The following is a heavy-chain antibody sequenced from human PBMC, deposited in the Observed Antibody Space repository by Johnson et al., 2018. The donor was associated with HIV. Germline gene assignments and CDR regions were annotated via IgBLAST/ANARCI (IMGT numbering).Heavy chain of an antibody. V-gene: IGHV3-20*04. Sequence: VQLLESGGGVVQPGGSLRLSCAASGFTFDDYGMSWVRQAPGKGLEWVSGINWNGGSTGYADSVKGRFTISRDNAKNSLYLQMNSLRAEDTALYYCARYNGVDSSSSGQTDIWGQGTMVTVSS. J-gene: IGHJ3*02. CDR1: GFTFDDYG. D-gene: IGHD2-8*01. CDR2: INWNGGST. CDR3: ARYNGVDSSSSGQTDI.